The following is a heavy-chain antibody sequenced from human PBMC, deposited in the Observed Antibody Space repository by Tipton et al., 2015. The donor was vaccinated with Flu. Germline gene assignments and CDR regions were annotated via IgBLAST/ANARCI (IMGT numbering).Heavy chain of an antibody. Sequence: QVQLVQSGAEVKKPGASMKVSCKASGYTLTGYYIHWVRQAPGQGLEWMGWIFPANGGTIYAQKFQGRVTMTGDTSISTAYMELSSLSSDDTAVYYCAGARIYSSKGAFDIWGQETRVTV. CDR1: GYTLTGYY. CDR3: AGARIYSSKGAFDI. V-gene: IGHV1-2*02. D-gene: IGHD2-2*01. CDR2: IFPANGGT. J-gene: IGHJ3*02.